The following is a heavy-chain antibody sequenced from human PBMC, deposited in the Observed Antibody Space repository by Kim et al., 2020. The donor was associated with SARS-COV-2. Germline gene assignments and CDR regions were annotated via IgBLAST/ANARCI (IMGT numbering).Heavy chain of an antibody. CDR2: IRSDGGDT. Sequence: GGSLRLSCAGSGFTFSIYWMHWVRQPPGKGLMWVSRIRSDGGDTNYADSVKGRFTISRDNAKNTLYLQMNRLRAEDTAVYYCARAATGIGDAFDVWGQGTVVTVSS. J-gene: IGHJ3*01. CDR1: GFTFSIYW. CDR3: ARAATGIGDAFDV. V-gene: IGHV3-74*01. D-gene: IGHD6-13*01.